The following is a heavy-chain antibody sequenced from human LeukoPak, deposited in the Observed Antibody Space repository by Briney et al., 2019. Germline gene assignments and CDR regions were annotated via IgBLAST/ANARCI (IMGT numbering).Heavy chain of an antibody. CDR1: GGTFSSYA. CDR3: AGRGYNKVGSRYYYYGMDV. V-gene: IGHV1-69*13. CDR2: IIPIFGTA. D-gene: IGHD5-18*01. Sequence: ASVKVSCKASGGTFSSYAISWVRQAPGQGLEWMGGIIPIFGTANYAQKFQGRVTITADESTSTAYMELSSLRSEDTAVYYCAGRGYNKVGSRYYYYGMDVWGQGTTVTVSS. J-gene: IGHJ6*02.